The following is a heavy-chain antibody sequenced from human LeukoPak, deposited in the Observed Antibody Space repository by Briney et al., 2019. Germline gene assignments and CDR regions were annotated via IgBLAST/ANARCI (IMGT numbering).Heavy chain of an antibody. D-gene: IGHD3-22*01. CDR2: ISTSGGSI. J-gene: IGHJ4*02. V-gene: IGHV3-23*01. CDR1: GFTFTNFA. Sequence: GGSLRLSCAASGFTFTNFALNWVRQAPGKGLEWVAAISTSGGSIYYADSVQGRFTISRDNSKNTLFLQMNRLRGEDTAVYYCANFVDSRGQDYWGQGTVVTVSS. CDR3: ANFVDSRGQDY.